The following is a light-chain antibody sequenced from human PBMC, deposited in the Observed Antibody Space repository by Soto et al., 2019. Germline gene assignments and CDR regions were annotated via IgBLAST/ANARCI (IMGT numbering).Light chain of an antibody. J-gene: IGLJ2*01. V-gene: IGLV2-11*01. CDR1: SSDVGGYNY. CDR2: DVS. Sequence: QSALTQPRSVSGSPGQSVTISCTGTSSDVGGYNYVSWYQQHPGKAPKLMIYDVSKRPSGVPDRFSGSKSGNTASLTISGLQAEDEADYYCCSYAGSYTYVVFGGGPKVTVL. CDR3: CSYAGSYTYVV.